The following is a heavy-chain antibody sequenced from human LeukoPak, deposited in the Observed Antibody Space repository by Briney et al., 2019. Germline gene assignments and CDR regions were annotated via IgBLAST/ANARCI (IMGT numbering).Heavy chain of an antibody. CDR1: GGTFSSYA. Sequence: ASVKVSCKASGGTFSSYAISWVRQAPGQGLEWMGRIIPILGIANYAQKFQGRVTITADKSTSTAYMELSSLRSKDTAVYYCARAVYYYDSSGYSGAFDIWGQGTMVTVSS. J-gene: IGHJ3*02. CDR3: ARAVYYYDSSGYSGAFDI. V-gene: IGHV1-69*04. D-gene: IGHD3-22*01. CDR2: IIPILGIA.